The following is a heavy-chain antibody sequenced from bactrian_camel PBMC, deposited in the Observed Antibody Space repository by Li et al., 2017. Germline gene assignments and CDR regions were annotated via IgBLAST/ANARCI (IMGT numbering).Heavy chain of an antibody. V-gene: IGHV3S31*01. D-gene: IGHD3*01. CDR1: GFTSSSYA. CDR3: AAQASRLVGDSRSCLDFDF. Sequence: VQLVESGGGLVQPGGSLRLSCAASGFTSSSYAMYWVRQAPGKGLEWVSSINSGGGSTYYGDFVKGRFTISRDNAKNTLYLQMNSLKPEDTAMYYCAAQASRLVGDSRSCLDFDFWGQGTQVTVS. J-gene: IGHJ6*01. CDR2: INSGGGST.